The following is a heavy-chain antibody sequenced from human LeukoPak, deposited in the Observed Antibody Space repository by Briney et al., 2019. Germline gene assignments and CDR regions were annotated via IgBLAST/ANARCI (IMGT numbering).Heavy chain of an antibody. CDR2: IRNKADSYAT. D-gene: IGHD3/OR15-3a*01. CDR1: GFTFSGSA. CDR3: ARDYSSDY. J-gene: IGHJ4*02. V-gene: IGHV3-73*01. Sequence: GGSLRLSCAASGFTFSGSAMHWVRQASGKGLEWVGRIRNKADSYATAYAASVKGRFTISRDDSRNTAYLQMNSLRAEDTAVYYCARDYSSDYWGQGTLVTVSS.